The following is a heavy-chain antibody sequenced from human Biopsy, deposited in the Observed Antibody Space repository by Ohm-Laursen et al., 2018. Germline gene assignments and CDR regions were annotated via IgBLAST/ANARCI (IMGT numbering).Heavy chain of an antibody. Sequence: SDTLSLTCSVSGGSIISYYWTWIRRPPGKGLEWIGHVYNGGITNYNPSLKSRVTISKDTSKNQFSLQVNSVTAADTAVYYCARTPRDSFWSGSYKRGLWFDPWGQGTLVTVSS. J-gene: IGHJ5*02. CDR2: VYNGGIT. CDR1: GGSIISYY. D-gene: IGHD3-3*01. V-gene: IGHV4-59*07. CDR3: ARTPRDSFWSGSYKRGLWFDP.